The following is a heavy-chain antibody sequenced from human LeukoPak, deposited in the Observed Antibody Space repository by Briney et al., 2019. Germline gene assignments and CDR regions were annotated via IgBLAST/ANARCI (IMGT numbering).Heavy chain of an antibody. CDR1: GGTFTNHA. CDR2: IMPIFGAT. V-gene: IGHV1-69*13. J-gene: IGHJ5*02. CDR3: ARKDRLPQNNWFDP. D-gene: IGHD4-11*01. Sequence: SVKVSCKASGGTFTNHAFSWLRQAPGQGLEWMGGIMPIFGATNYAQKFQDRVTITADEITSTVYMELSSLRSEDTAVYYCARKDRLPQNNWFDPWGQGTLVTVSS.